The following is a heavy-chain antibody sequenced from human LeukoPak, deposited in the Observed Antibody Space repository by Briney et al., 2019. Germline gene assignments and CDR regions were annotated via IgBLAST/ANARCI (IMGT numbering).Heavy chain of an antibody. J-gene: IGHJ4*02. CDR3: AKGGSSITYYFDY. CDR2: ISYDGSNK. Sequence: GGSLRLSCAASGFTFSSYGMHWVRQAPGKGLEWVAVISYDGSNKYYADSVKGRFTISRDNSKNTLYLQMNSLRAEDTAVYYCAKGGSSITYYFDYWGQGTLVTVSS. V-gene: IGHV3-30*18. CDR1: GFTFSSYG. D-gene: IGHD6-13*01.